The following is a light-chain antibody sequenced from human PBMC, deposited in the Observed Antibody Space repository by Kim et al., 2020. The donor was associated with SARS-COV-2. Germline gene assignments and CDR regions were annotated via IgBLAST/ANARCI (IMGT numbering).Light chain of an antibody. CDR2: GAS. V-gene: IGKV3-15*01. J-gene: IGKJ1*01. CDR1: QSVSSN. Sequence: EIVMPQSPATLSVSPGERATLSCRASQSVSSNLAWYQQKPGQAPRLLIYGASTRATGIPARFSGSGSGTEFTLTISSLQSEDFAVYYCQRYKNWHWWTFGQGTKVDSK. CDR3: QRYKNWHWWT.